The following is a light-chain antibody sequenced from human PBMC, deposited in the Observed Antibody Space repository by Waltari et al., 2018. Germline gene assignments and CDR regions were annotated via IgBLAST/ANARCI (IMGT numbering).Light chain of an antibody. V-gene: IGLV2-11*01. Sequence: QSVLTQPRSVSRSPGQSVAISCTGTSSDVGAYDYVSWYQQYPGKAPKVMIYGVYKRPSGVPVRFSGSKSGNTASLTISGLQAEDEADYYCCSYANAKWVFGGGTRLTVL. CDR2: GVY. CDR3: CSYANAKWV. J-gene: IGLJ3*02. CDR1: SSDVGAYDY.